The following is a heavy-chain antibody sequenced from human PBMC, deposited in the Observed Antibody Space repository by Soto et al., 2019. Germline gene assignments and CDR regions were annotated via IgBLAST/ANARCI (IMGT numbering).Heavy chain of an antibody. D-gene: IGHD6-19*01. V-gene: IGHV3-30*18. CDR2: ISYDGSNK. CDR3: VKDGSSGWPYYYGMDV. J-gene: IGHJ6*02. CDR1: GFTFSSYG. Sequence: QVQLVESGGGVVQPGRSLRLSCAASGFTFSSYGMHWVRQAPGKGLEWVAVISYDGSNKYYADSVKGRFTISRDNSKNTLYLQMCSLRAEDTAVYYCVKDGSSGWPYYYGMDVWGQGTTVTVSS.